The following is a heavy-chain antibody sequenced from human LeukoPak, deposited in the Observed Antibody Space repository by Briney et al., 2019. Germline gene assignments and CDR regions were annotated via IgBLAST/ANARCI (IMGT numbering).Heavy chain of an antibody. V-gene: IGHV3-23*01. D-gene: IGHD6-13*01. CDR1: GFTFSSYD. CDR2: ISAGGGTI. Sequence: GGSLRLSCTVSGFTFSSYDMSWVRQAPGEGLEWVSGISAGGGTIYYTDSVKGRFTISRDNSKNTLDLQMNSLRAEDTAVYYCAKDRARAAAGFFDFWGQGTLVTVSS. CDR3: AKDRARAAAGFFDF. J-gene: IGHJ4*02.